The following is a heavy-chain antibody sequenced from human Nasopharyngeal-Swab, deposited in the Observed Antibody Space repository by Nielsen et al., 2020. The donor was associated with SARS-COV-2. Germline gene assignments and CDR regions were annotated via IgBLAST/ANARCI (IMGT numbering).Heavy chain of an antibody. J-gene: IGHJ4*02. CDR3: ARGRGGYYNLDY. CDR2: IDTAGET. Sequence: LSLTCAASGFTFGSHDIHWVRQPTGKGLEWVSGIDTAGETYYADSVNGRYTISREDVKSFLYLQMNSLRVEDSGVYYCARGRGGYYNLDYWGQGTLVTVSP. CDR1: GFTFGSHD. D-gene: IGHD3-9*01. V-gene: IGHV3-13*01.